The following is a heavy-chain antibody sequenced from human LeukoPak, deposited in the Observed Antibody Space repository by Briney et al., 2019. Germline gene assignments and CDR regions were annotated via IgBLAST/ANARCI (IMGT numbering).Heavy chain of an antibody. CDR3: ARDVDTAMVYYYYGMDV. Sequence: ASVKVSCKASGGTFSSYAISWVRQAPGQGLEWMGWISAYNGNTNYAQKLQGRVTMTTDTSTSTAYMELRSLRSDDTAVYYCARDVDTAMVYYYYGMDVWGQGTTVTVPS. D-gene: IGHD5-18*01. J-gene: IGHJ6*02. CDR2: ISAYNGNT. V-gene: IGHV1-18*01. CDR1: GGTFSSYA.